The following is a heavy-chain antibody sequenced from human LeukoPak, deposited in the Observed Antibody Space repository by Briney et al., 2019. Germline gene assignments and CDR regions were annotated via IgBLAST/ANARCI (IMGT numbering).Heavy chain of an antibody. CDR2: ISSSSSYI. CDR1: GFTFSSYS. V-gene: IGHV3-21*01. J-gene: IGHJ4*02. Sequence: PGGSLRLSCAASGFTFSSYSMNWVRQAPGTGLEWVSSISSSSSYIYYADSVKGRFTISRDNAKNSLYLQMNSLRAEDTAVYYCARDLRLRGGVFDYWGQGTLVTVSS. CDR3: ARDLRLRGGVFDY. D-gene: IGHD3-10*01.